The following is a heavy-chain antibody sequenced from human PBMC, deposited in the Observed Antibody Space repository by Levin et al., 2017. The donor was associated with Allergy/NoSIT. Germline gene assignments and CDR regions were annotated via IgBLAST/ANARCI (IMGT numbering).Heavy chain of an antibody. J-gene: IGHJ6*02. CDR3: ARGDCSGGSCYLTNYYYYGMDV. CDR2: IWYDGSNK. Sequence: GGSLRLSCAASGFTFSSYGMHWVRQAPGKGLEWVAVIWYDGSNKYYADSVKGRFTISRDNSKNTLYLQMNSLRAEDTAVYYCARGDCSGGSCYLTNYYYYGMDVWGQGTTVTVSS. V-gene: IGHV3-33*01. D-gene: IGHD2-15*01. CDR1: GFTFSSYG.